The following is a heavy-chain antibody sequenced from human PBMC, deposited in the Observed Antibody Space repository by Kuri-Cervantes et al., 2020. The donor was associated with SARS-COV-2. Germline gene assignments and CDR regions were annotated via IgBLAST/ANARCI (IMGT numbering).Heavy chain of an antibody. CDR3: ARDGRTYYDILIGYSISYYFDH. CDR2: ITPFNGNT. D-gene: IGHD3-9*01. Sequence: ASVKVSCKASGDTFTYRFLHWVRQAPGQAPEWMGWITPFNGNTKYAQKFQDRVTITRDRSMNTAYMELRSLRSDDTAVYYCARDGRTYYDILIGYSISYYFDHWGQGALVTVSS. V-gene: IGHV1-45*02. J-gene: IGHJ4*02. CDR1: GDTFTYRF.